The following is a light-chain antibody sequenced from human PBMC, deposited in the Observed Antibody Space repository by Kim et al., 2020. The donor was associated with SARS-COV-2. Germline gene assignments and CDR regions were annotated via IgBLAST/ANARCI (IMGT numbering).Light chain of an antibody. V-gene: IGKV3-11*01. J-gene: IGKJ4*01. CDR3: QQRNSWPPAVT. Sequence: PGERATLSCRTSQNIDTYLAWYQQRPGQAPRLLVYDASNRATGVPDRFSGSGSGTDFTLTISSLEPEDFSIYYCQQRNSWPPAVTFGGGTKVDIK. CDR1: QNIDTY. CDR2: DAS.